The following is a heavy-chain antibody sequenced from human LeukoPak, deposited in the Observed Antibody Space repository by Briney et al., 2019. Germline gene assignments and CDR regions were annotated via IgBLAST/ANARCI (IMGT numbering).Heavy chain of an antibody. CDR3: ARRYNWNYVEWFDP. CDR1: GGSFSGYY. V-gene: IGHV4-34*01. J-gene: IGHJ5*02. D-gene: IGHD1-7*01. CDR2: INHSGST. Sequence: SETLSLTCAVYGGSFSGYYWSWIRQPPGKGLEWIGEINHSGSTNYNPSLKSRVTISVDTSKNQFSLKLSSVTAADTAVYYCARRYNWNYVEWFDPWGQGTLVTVSS.